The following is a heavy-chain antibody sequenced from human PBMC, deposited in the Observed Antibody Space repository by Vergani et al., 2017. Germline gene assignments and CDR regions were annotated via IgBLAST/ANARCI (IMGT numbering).Heavy chain of an antibody. CDR1: GFTFSSYA. V-gene: IGHV3-33*08. J-gene: IGHJ6*02. Sequence: VQLLESGGGLVQPGGSLRLSCAASGFTFSSYAMSWVRQAPGKGLEWVAVIWYDGSNKYYADSVKGRFTISRDNSKNTLYLQMNSLRAEDTAVYYCARVRGGNGRASYYGMDVWGQGTTVTVSS. CDR3: ARVRGGNGRASYYGMDV. D-gene: IGHD4-23*01. CDR2: IWYDGSNK.